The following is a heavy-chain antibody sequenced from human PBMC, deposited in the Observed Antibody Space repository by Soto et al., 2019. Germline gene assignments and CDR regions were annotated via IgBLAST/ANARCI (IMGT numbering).Heavy chain of an antibody. CDR2: IIPMFGIP. Sequence: QVQLVQSGAEVKKPGSSVKVSCKASGGTLNKHAITWVRRAPGQGLEWLGGIIPMFGIPNYPQKFQGRVTITADDSTNTAHGELHSLTSDDTAVYYCARGGTSGWLKGAYDVWGQGTMVTVSS. J-gene: IGHJ3*01. D-gene: IGHD6-13*01. CDR1: GGTLNKHA. CDR3: ARGGTSGWLKGAYDV. V-gene: IGHV1-69*01.